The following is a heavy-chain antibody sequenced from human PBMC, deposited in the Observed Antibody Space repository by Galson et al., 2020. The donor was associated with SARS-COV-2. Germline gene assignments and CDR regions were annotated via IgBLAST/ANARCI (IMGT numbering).Heavy chain of an antibody. J-gene: IGHJ2*01. V-gene: IGHV4-38-2*01. D-gene: IGHD2-21*02. CDR1: GYSVSTTNY. CDR3: ARQGVNMIVLVTVPGWFFDL. Sequence: SETLSLTCAVSGYSVSTTNYWGWVRLAPGKGLEWIGSIYPNGRTYYNPSLESRVTISVDTSRNQFSLTLASVTAADTAFYYCARQGVNMIVLVTVPGWFFDLWGRGTQVTVSS. CDR2: IYPNGRT.